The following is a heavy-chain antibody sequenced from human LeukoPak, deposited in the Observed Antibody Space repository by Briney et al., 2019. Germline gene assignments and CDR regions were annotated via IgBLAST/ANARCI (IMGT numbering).Heavy chain of an antibody. J-gene: IGHJ4*02. CDR2: ISTTSSTI. V-gene: IGHV3-48*01. D-gene: IGHD5-24*01. CDR3: ARDVGLRRYGYNPLDD. Sequence: GGSRRLSCTPSGFTFTSHSMNWVRQAPGKGPEWVSYISTTSSTIYYADSVKGRFTISRDNAKNSLYLQMNSLKAEDTAVYYCARDVGLRRYGYNPLDDWGQGTLVTVSS. CDR1: GFTFTSHS.